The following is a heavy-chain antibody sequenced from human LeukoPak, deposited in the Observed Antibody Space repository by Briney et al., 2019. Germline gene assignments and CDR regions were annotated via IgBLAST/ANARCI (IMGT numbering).Heavy chain of an antibody. CDR2: IRQDGNEF. V-gene: IGHV3-7*01. Sequence: GGSLRLSCAASEFTFGNYWMSWVRQVPGKGPEWVANIRQDGNEFYYVDSVKGRFTISRDNAKNSLYLQMNSLRVEDTAVYYCARGLSGHISYWGQGTLVTVSS. CDR3: ARGLSGHISY. J-gene: IGHJ4*02. CDR1: EFTFGNYW. D-gene: IGHD5-12*01.